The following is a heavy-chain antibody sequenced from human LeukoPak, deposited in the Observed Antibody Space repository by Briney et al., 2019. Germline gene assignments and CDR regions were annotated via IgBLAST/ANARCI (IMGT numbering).Heavy chain of an antibody. CDR2: IKKDGSEK. Sequence: GGSLRLSCAASGFTFSIYWMSWVRQAPGKGLEWVAYIKKDGSEKYYMDSVKGRFTISRDNAENSLYLQMNSLRAEDTAVYYCAREGVHCSGRSCLKAYWGQGTQVTVSS. D-gene: IGHD2-15*01. J-gene: IGHJ4*02. CDR3: AREGVHCSGRSCLKAY. V-gene: IGHV3-7*03. CDR1: GFTFSIYW.